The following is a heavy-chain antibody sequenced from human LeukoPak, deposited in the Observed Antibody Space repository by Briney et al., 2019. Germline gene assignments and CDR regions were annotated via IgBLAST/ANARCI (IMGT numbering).Heavy chain of an antibody. D-gene: IGHD1-26*01. J-gene: IGHJ4*02. CDR2: IYYSGST. V-gene: IGHV4-59*01. Sequence: SETLSLTCTVSGGSISSYYWSWIRQPPGKGLEWIGYIYYSGSTNYNPSLKSRVTISVDTSKNQFSLKLSSVTAAGTAVYYCAGHSGSTRYFDYWGQGTLVTVSS. CDR1: GGSISSYY. CDR3: AGHSGSTRYFDY.